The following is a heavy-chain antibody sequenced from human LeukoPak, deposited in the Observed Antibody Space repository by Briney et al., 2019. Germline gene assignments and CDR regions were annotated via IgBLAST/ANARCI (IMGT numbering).Heavy chain of an antibody. Sequence: KPSQTLSLTCTVSGGSISSGGHYWSWIRQPPGKGLEWIGNIYYSGSTYYNPSLKSRVTISVDTSKNQFSLKLSSVTAADAAVYYCARLLDYGGNSVAFDIWGQGTMVTVSS. CDR1: GGSISSGGHY. CDR3: ARLLDYGGNSVAFDI. CDR2: IYYSGST. J-gene: IGHJ3*02. D-gene: IGHD4-23*01. V-gene: IGHV4-39*01.